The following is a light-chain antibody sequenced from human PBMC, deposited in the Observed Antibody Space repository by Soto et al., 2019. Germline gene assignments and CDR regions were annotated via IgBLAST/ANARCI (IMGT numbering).Light chain of an antibody. Sequence: IRVTQSPSSFSASTGDRVTITCRASQGISSWLAWYQQKQGKAPKILIYAASSLQSGVPSRFRGSGSGTDFTLTISRLQPEDFEIYYCQQANSFPLTFGGGTKVDIK. J-gene: IGKJ4*01. CDR2: AAS. V-gene: IGKV1-12*01. CDR3: QQANSFPLT. CDR1: QGISSW.